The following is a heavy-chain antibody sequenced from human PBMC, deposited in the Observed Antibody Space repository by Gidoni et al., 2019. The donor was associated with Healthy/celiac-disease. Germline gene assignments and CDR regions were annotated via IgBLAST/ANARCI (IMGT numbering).Heavy chain of an antibody. CDR1: GGTFSSYT. Sequence: QVPLVQSVAEVKTPGSSVKVSCTASGGTFSSYTISWVRQAPGQWLEWMGRIIPILGIANYAQKFQCRVTMTADKSTSTAYMELSSLRSEDTAVYYCAREQQLVQGVFDYWGQGTLVTVSS. D-gene: IGHD6-13*01. V-gene: IGHV1-69*08. J-gene: IGHJ4*02. CDR2: IIPILGIA. CDR3: AREQQLVQGVFDY.